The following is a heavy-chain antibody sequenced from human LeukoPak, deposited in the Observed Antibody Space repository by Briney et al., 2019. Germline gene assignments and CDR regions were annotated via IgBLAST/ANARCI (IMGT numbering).Heavy chain of an antibody. J-gene: IGHJ6*03. CDR2: IYYSGST. D-gene: IGHD5-18*01. Sequence: SETLSLTCTVSGDSISSKTSFWGWIRQPPGKGLEWIGSIYYSGSTFYNPSLKSRVTISVDTSKNQFSLKLSSVTAADTAVYYCARRRGTYSYGYYYYYMDVWGKGTTVTISS. CDR1: GDSISSKTSF. V-gene: IGHV4-39*07. CDR3: ARRRGTYSYGYYYYYMDV.